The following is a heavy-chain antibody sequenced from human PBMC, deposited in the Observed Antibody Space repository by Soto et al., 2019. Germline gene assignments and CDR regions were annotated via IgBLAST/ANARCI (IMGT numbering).Heavy chain of an antibody. CDR2: IYYSGST. Sequence: QVQLQESGPGLVKPSQTLSLTCTFTGGSISSGGYSWSWIRQHPGKGLEWLGYIYYSGSTYYNLSLKSRVTISVDTSKNQCSLKLSSVTAADTAVYYGARLDIWGQGTMVTVSS. V-gene: IGHV4-31*03. J-gene: IGHJ3*02. CDR1: GGSISSGGYS. CDR3: ARLDI.